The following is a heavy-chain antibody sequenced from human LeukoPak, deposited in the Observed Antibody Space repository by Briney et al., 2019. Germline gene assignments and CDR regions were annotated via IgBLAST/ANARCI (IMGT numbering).Heavy chain of an antibody. J-gene: IGHJ4*02. D-gene: IGHD3-3*01. CDR2: ISDIGSI. CDR3: ARGKGDFWSAPPADY. CDR1: GGSISSYY. V-gene: IGHV4-59*01. Sequence: SETLSLTCTVSGGSISSYYWSWIRQPPGKGLEWIAYISDIGSINYNPSLKSRVTISVDTSKNQFSLKLSSVTAADTAVYYCARGKGDFWSAPPADYWGQGTLVTVSS.